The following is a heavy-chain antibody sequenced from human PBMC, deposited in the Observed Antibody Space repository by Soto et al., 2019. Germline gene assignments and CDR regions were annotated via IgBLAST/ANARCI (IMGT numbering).Heavy chain of an antibody. J-gene: IGHJ4*02. D-gene: IGHD2-15*01. Sequence: GGSLRLSCTASGFTFSSYGMGWVRQAPGKGLQWVSTIRGDGGQTHYTDSVKGRFSISRDNSKNTVYLQMDSLRAEDTAMYFCARDVGLDADDFFAYWGQGSQVTVSS. CDR2: IRGDGGQT. CDR1: GFTFSSYG. V-gene: IGHV3-23*01. CDR3: ARDVGLDADDFFAY.